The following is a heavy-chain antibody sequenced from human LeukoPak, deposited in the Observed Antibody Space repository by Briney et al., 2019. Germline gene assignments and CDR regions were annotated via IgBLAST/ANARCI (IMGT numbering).Heavy chain of an antibody. Sequence: GGSLRLSCVASRFNFRNYGMHWVRQAPGKGLEWVAVISYDGNNKYYADSVKGRFTVSRDKNTLYLQLNSLRPEDTAVYYCAKDRGGPGAYYFDYGGQGTLVTVSS. J-gene: IGHJ4*02. V-gene: IGHV3-30*18. CDR2: ISYDGNNK. CDR1: RFNFRNYG. D-gene: IGHD2-15*01. CDR3: AKDRGGPGAYYFDY.